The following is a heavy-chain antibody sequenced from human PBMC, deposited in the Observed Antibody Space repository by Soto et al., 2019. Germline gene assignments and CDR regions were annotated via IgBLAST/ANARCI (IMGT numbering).Heavy chain of an antibody. D-gene: IGHD3-22*01. Sequence: SETLSLTCGVYGGSIRGYYWSWIRQSPGKGLEWIGDINDNGGTNYNPSLKSRVTTSLDTSKKQVSLMVSSVTAADTAVYYCARGRYSYETIYYRFYYSALDVWGQGTTVTVSS. J-gene: IGHJ6*02. CDR3: ARGRYSYETIYYRFYYSALDV. V-gene: IGHV4-34*01. CDR2: INDNGGT. CDR1: GGSIRGYY.